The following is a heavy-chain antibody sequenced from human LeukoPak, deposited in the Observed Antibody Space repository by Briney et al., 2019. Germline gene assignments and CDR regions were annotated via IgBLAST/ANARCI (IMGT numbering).Heavy chain of an antibody. CDR2: ISGSGGST. J-gene: IGHJ4*02. V-gene: IGHV3-23*01. Sequence: GGTLRLSCSASGFTFSSHGMSSVPQAPGKGLGWVSAISGSGGSTYYADSVKGRFTISRDNSKNTLYLQMNSLRAEDTAVYYCAKSPYSMIVVVISPFDYWGQGTLVTVSS. D-gene: IGHD3-22*01. CDR3: AKSPYSMIVVVISPFDY. CDR1: GFTFSSHG.